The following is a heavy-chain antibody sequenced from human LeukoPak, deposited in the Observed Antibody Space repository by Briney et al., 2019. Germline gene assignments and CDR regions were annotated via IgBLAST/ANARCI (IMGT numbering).Heavy chain of an antibody. J-gene: IGHJ4*02. CDR2: VYYTGRT. Sequence: SETLSLTCTVSGGSISSSSYYWGWIRQPPGKGLEWIGSVYYTGRTYKNPSLKSRVTTSVHTTKNQFSLKLSSVTAADTAVYYCARENGDYEVDYWGQGTLVTVSS. CDR3: ARENGDYEVDY. V-gene: IGHV4-39*07. CDR1: GGSISSSSYY. D-gene: IGHD4-17*01.